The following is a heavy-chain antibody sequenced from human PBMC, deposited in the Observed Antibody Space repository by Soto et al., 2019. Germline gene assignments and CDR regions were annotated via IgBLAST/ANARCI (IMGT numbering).Heavy chain of an antibody. CDR1: GFTFSAYA. V-gene: IGHV3-23*01. J-gene: IGHJ3*02. CDR3: ARDHNGDYVGCFER. D-gene: IGHD4-17*01. Sequence: EVQLLESGGGLVQPGGSLRLSCEASGFTFSAYAMSWVRQSPGKGLEFVSGISASRGRTYYADSVKGRFTISSDNSKNTLYLQMNSLRAEDTAVYYCARDHNGDYVGCFERWGQGTMVTGSS. CDR2: ISASRGRT.